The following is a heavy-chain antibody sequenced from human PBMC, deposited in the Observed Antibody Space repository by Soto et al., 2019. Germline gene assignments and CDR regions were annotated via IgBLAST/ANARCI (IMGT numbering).Heavy chain of an antibody. Sequence: QVQLVQSGAEVRKPGSSVKVSCKASGGTFSRHAISWVRQAPGQGLEWMGGIISIFGTANHAQKFQGRVTNIANESTSTVYMELGTLRSEDTAMYYCARGWGYDSNDYYYAYWGQGTLVIVSS. D-gene: IGHD3-22*01. CDR2: IISIFGTA. V-gene: IGHV1-69*01. J-gene: IGHJ4*02. CDR1: GGTFSRHA. CDR3: ARGWGYDSNDYYYAY.